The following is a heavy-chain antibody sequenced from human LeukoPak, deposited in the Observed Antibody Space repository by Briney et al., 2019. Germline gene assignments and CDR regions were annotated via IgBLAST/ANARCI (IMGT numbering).Heavy chain of an antibody. Sequence: SETLSLTCTVSGGSISGYYWSWIRQPPGKGLEWIGEINHSGSTNYNPSLKSRVTISVDTSKNQFSLKLSSVTAADTAVYYCATVNSSGWYRGDWGQGTLVTVSS. CDR3: ATVNSSGWYRGD. D-gene: IGHD6-19*01. CDR2: INHSGST. V-gene: IGHV4-34*01. CDR1: GGSISGYY. J-gene: IGHJ4*02.